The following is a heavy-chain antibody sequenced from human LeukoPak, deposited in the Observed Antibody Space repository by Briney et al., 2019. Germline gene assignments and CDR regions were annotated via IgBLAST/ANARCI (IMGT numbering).Heavy chain of an antibody. D-gene: IGHD1-1*01. CDR3: ARGDRTDDAFDI. CDR1: GYTFTSYD. J-gene: IGHJ3*02. V-gene: IGHV1-8*03. Sequence: ASVKVSCKASGYTFTSYDINWVRQATGQGREWMGWMNPNSGNTGYAQKFQGRVTITRNTSISTAYMELSSLRSEDTAVYYCARGDRTDDAFDIWGQGTMVTVSS. CDR2: MNPNSGNT.